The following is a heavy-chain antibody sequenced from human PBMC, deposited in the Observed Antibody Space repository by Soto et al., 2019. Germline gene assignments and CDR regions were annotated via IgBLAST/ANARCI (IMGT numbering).Heavy chain of an antibody. V-gene: IGHV4-59*08. Sequence: SETLSLTCTVSGGSISTYYWSWIRQPPGKGLEWIGYIYYSGNTNYNPSLESRITILVDTSKNQFSLELNSVTAADTAVYYCARGYSASWTDAFDIWGQGTMVT. D-gene: IGHD5-12*01. CDR1: GGSISTYY. CDR3: ARGYSASWTDAFDI. CDR2: IYYSGNT. J-gene: IGHJ3*02.